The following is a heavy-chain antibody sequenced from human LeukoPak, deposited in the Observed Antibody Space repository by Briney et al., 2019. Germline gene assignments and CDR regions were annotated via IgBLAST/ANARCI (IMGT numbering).Heavy chain of an antibody. CDR1: GLSFSGFG. V-gene: IGHV3-30*18. D-gene: IGHD2-15*01. Sequence: GGSLRLSCAPSGLSFSGFGMHWGRQAPGEGLGWGAVISYDGSNKYYADSVKGRFNISRANSQNTLYLPMNSLRAEDTAVYYCAKSTPTDYWGQGTLVTVSS. CDR2: ISYDGSNK. J-gene: IGHJ4*02. CDR3: AKSTPTDY.